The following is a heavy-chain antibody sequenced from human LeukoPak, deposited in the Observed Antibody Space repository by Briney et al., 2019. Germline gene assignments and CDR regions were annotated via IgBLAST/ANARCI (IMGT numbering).Heavy chain of an antibody. D-gene: IGHD3-22*01. Sequence: SETLSLTCTVSGGSISSYYWSWIRQPPGKGLEWIGYIYYSGSTYYNPSLKSRVTISVDTSKNQFSLKLSSVTAADTAVYYCARVVSLITMIVVAPYNWFDPWGQGTLVTVSS. CDR2: IYYSGST. J-gene: IGHJ5*02. V-gene: IGHV4-59*06. CDR3: ARVVSLITMIVVAPYNWFDP. CDR1: GGSISSYY.